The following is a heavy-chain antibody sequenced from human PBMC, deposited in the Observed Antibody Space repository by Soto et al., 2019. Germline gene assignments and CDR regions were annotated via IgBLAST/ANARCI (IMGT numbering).Heavy chain of an antibody. CDR1: GGSISSYY. CDR3: ASFGQQLAVDY. J-gene: IGHJ4*02. D-gene: IGHD6-13*01. CDR2: IYYSGST. Sequence: QVQLQESGPGLVKPSETLSLTCTVSGGSISSYYWSWIRQPPGKGLEWIGYIYYSGSTNYNPSLKSRVTISVDTSKNQFSLKLSSVTAADTAVYSCASFGQQLAVDYWGQGTLVTVSS. V-gene: IGHV4-59*01.